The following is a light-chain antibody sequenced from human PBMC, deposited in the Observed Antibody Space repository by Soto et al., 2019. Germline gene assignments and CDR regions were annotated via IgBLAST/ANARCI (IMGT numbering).Light chain of an antibody. CDR2: DVS. CDR3: QQYNSYLVT. Sequence: DSPMTQSPSTVSAYVGDSVTITCRASQSITTWLAWYQQRPGKAPKLLIYDVSSLQSGVPSRFSGSGSGTEFTLTISSLQPDDFATYYCQQYNSYLVTFGGGTKVDI. V-gene: IGKV1-5*01. J-gene: IGKJ4*01. CDR1: QSITTW.